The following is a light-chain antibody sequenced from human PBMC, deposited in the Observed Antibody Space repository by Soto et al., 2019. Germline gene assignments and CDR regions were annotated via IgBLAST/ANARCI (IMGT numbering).Light chain of an antibody. J-gene: IGLJ2*01. Sequence: QSVLTQPPSVSGAPGQRVTISCTGSSSNIGAGYDVHWYQQLPGTAPKLLIYGNSNRPSGVPDRFSGSKSGTSASLAITGLQAEDAADYYCQSYDSSLRGSVCGGGTKVTVL. CDR1: SSNIGAGYD. CDR2: GNS. V-gene: IGLV1-40*01. CDR3: QSYDSSLRGSV.